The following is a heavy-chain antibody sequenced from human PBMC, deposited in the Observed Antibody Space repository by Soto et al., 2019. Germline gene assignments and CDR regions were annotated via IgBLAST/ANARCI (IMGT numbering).Heavy chain of an antibody. CDR3: VKSPAPMGYYLDY. CDR2: ISYDGSNK. V-gene: IGHV3-30*18. J-gene: IGHJ4*02. Sequence: GGSLRLSCAASGFTFSSYGMHWVRQAPGKGLEWVAVISYDGSNKYYADSVKGRFTISRDNSKNTLYLQMNSLRVEDTAVYFCVKSPAPMGYYLDYWGLGTLVTV. CDR1: GFTFSSYG.